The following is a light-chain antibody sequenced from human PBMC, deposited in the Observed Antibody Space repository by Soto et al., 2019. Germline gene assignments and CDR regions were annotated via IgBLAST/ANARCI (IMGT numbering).Light chain of an antibody. CDR1: QSISIW. V-gene: IGKV1-5*03. Sequence: IQMTQSPSTLSASVGDRVTITCRASQSISIWLAWYQQKPGKAPKLLIYKASSLESEVPSRFSGSGSGTEFTLTINRLQPDDSATYYCQQYNSDSTFGQGTKVESK. J-gene: IGKJ1*01. CDR3: QQYNSDST. CDR2: KAS.